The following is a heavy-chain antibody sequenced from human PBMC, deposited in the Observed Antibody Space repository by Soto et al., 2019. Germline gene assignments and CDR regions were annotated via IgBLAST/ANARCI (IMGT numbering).Heavy chain of an antibody. CDR2: IWYDGTNR. D-gene: IGHD6-19*01. Sequence: GGSLRLSCVASGFTFSNHGMHWVRQAPGKGLEWVTVIWYDGTNRFYADSVKGRFTISRDISENTVYLQMDSLRSEDTAVYYCARESSSGRRDRIDYWGQGTMVTVSS. J-gene: IGHJ4*02. V-gene: IGHV3-33*01. CDR3: ARESSSGRRDRIDY. CDR1: GFTFSNHG.